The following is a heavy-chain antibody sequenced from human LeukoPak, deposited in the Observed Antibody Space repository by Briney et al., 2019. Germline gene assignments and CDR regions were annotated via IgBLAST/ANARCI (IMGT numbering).Heavy chain of an antibody. D-gene: IGHD6-19*01. J-gene: IGHJ5*02. CDR2: IYTSGST. CDR1: GGSISSYY. Sequence: SETLSFTCTVSGGSISSYYWSWIRQPAGKGLEWIGRIYTSGSTNYNPSLKSRVTMSVDTSKNQFSLKLSSVTAADTAVYYCARGYSSGWSPPLVWFDPWGQGTLVTVSP. CDR3: ARGYSSGWSPPLVWFDP. V-gene: IGHV4-4*07.